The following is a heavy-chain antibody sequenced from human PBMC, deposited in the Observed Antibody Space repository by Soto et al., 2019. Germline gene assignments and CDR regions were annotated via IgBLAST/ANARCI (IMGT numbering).Heavy chain of an antibody. Sequence: EVQLVESGGGVVRTGGCLRLSGAAAGFTFDDYGMSWVRQAPGKGLERVSGRNWNGGSTGYADSVKGRFTISRDNAKNSLYLQINSLRAEDTALYHCAKISSTRNYYYYYMDVWGKGTTVTVSS. CDR3: AKISSTRNYYYYYMDV. D-gene: IGHD2-2*01. CDR2: RNWNGGST. CDR1: GFTFDDYG. J-gene: IGHJ6*03. V-gene: IGHV3-20*01.